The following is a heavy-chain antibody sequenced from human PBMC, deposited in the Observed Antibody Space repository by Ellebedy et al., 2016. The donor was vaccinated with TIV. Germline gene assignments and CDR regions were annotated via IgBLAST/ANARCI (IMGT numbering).Heavy chain of an antibody. CDR2: LHNSGRT. Sequence: SETLSLAXTVSSVSISSGDYYWTWIRQAPGKGLEWIGCLHNSGRTYSNPSLRSRVTISVDTSKNQFSLRLSSVTAADTAVYYCARDTSGTTRNWFDPWGQGTLVTVSS. CDR1: SVSISSGDYY. V-gene: IGHV4-30-4*01. D-gene: IGHD1-1*01. CDR3: ARDTSGTTRNWFDP. J-gene: IGHJ5*02.